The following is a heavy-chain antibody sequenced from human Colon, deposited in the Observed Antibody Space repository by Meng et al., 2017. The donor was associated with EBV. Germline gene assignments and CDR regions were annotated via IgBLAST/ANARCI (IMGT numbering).Heavy chain of an antibody. CDR2: IYHGGTT. CDR1: GDSISSGDYS. J-gene: IGHJ5*02. CDR3: ARGPYCGGDCYWFDP. Sequence: HLVLQEAESGLVLPSQSLSLTCAVSGDSISSGDYSWSWIRQPPGQGLEWIGYIYHGGTTYNTSLKSRVTISVDNSKNQFSLRLTSVTAADTAVYYCARGPYCGGDCYWFDPWGQGTLVTVSS. V-gene: IGHV4-30-2*01. D-gene: IGHD2-21*02.